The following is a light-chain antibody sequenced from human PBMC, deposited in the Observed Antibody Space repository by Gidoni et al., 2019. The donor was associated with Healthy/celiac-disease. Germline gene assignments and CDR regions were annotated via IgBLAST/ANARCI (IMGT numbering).Light chain of an antibody. CDR1: QSVSSSY. V-gene: IGKV3-20*01. Sequence: LFTQSPGTLSLSPGARATLSCRASQSVSSSYLAWYQQKPGQAPRLLIYGASSRATGIPDRFSGSGSGTDFTLTISRLEPEDFAVYYCQQYGSSPPTFGQGTKVEIK. J-gene: IGKJ1*01. CDR2: GAS. CDR3: QQYGSSPPT.